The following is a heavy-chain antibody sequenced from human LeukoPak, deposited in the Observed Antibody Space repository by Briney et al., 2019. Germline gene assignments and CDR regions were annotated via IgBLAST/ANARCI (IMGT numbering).Heavy chain of an antibody. CDR1: GFSFNTYS. Sequence: GGSLSLSCAASGFSFNTYSMNWVRQAPGKGLEWVSSISSTSAHIFYADSVKGRFSISRDNAKNSLYLQMNSLRAEDTAVYYCTSRYCTTTNCYSFDNWGHGTLVTVSS. D-gene: IGHD2-2*01. V-gene: IGHV3-21*01. J-gene: IGHJ3*02. CDR3: TSRYCTTTNCYSFDN. CDR2: ISSTSAHI.